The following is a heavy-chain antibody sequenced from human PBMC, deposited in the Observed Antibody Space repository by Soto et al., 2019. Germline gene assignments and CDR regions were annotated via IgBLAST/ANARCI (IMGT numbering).Heavy chain of an antibody. J-gene: IGHJ4*02. CDR1: GFTFSSYS. CDR3: ASSGTDWFGELKFDY. Sequence: EVQLVESGGGLVKPGGSLRLSCAASGFTFSSYSMNWVRQAPGKGLEWVSSISSSSSYIYYADSVKGRFTISRDNAKNSLYLQMNSLRAEDTAVYYCASSGTDWFGELKFDYGGQGTLVTVSS. V-gene: IGHV3-21*01. CDR2: ISSSSSYI. D-gene: IGHD3-10*01.